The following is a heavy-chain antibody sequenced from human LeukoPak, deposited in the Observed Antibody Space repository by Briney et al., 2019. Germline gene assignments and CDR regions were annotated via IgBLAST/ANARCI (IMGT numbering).Heavy chain of an antibody. Sequence: PGGSLRLSCAASGFTFSSYWMHWVRQAPGKGLVWVSRINSDGSSTSYADSVKGRFTISRDNAKNTLYLQMNSLRAEDTAVYYCASLLFYGHGDYWGQGTLVTVSS. J-gene: IGHJ4*02. CDR3: ASLLFYGHGDY. V-gene: IGHV3-74*01. CDR2: INSDGSST. D-gene: IGHD3-10*01. CDR1: GFTFSSYW.